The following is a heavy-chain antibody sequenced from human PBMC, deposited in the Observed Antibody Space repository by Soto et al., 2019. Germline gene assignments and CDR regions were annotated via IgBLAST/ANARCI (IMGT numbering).Heavy chain of an antibody. CDR2: TYYRSKWYN. J-gene: IGHJ4*02. CDR3: ARGQQRYSSSWYDY. Sequence: KQSQTLSLTCAISGDSVSSNSAAWNWIRQSPSRGLEWLGRTYYRSKWYNDYAVSVKSRTTINPDTSKNQFSLQLNSVTPEDTAVYCCARGQQRYSSSWYDYWGKGTLVTVSS. V-gene: IGHV6-1*01. D-gene: IGHD6-13*01. CDR1: GDSVSSNSAA.